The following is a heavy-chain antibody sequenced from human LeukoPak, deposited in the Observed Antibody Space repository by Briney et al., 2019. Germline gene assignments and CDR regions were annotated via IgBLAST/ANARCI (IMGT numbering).Heavy chain of an antibody. J-gene: IGHJ4*02. CDR1: GFTFSSYV. V-gene: IGHV3-23*01. CDR2: ISGSGGST. D-gene: IGHD3-3*01. CDR3: AKGSAYADF. Sequence: GGSLRLSCAASGFTFSSYVMSWVRQAPGKGLEWVSTISGSGGSTCYADSVKGRFTISRDNSKNTLSLQMNSLRAEDTAVYYCAKGSAYADFWGQGTLVTVSS.